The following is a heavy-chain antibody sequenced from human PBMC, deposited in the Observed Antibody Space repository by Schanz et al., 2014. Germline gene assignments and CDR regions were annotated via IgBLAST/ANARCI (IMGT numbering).Heavy chain of an antibody. CDR1: GFTFSGYS. Sequence: EVQLVESGGGVVRPGGSLRLSCAASGFTFSGYSMNWVRQAPGKGLEWVAYISSSSSTIHYADSVKGRFTISRDNAKNSLYLQMDSLRAEDTAVYYCARDLPRTFLFDYWGQGTLVTVSS. CDR3: ARDLPRTFLFDY. J-gene: IGHJ4*02. V-gene: IGHV3-48*01. CDR2: ISSSSSTI.